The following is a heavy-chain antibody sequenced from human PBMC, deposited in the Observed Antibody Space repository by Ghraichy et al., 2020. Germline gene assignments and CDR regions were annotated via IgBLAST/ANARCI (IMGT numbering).Heavy chain of an antibody. CDR1: GGSFSGYY. J-gene: IGHJ5*02. CDR3: ARLASYYYGSGSYYKGWFDP. CDR2: INHSGST. D-gene: IGHD3-10*01. V-gene: IGHV4-34*01. Sequence: SQTLSLTCAVYGGSFSGYYWSWIRQPPGKGLEWIGEINHSGSTNYNPSLKSRVTISVDTSKNQFSLKLSSVTAADTAVYYCARLASYYYGSGSYYKGWFDPWGQGTLVTVSS.